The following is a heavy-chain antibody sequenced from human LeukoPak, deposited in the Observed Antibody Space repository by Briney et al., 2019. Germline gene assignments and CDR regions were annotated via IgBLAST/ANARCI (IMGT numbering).Heavy chain of an antibody. D-gene: IGHD3-16*01. Sequence: ASVKVSCKASGYTFTSYAMHWVRPAPGQRLEWMGWINAGNGNTKYSQKFQGRVTMTRNTSISTAYMELSSLRSEDTAVYYCARLGLRGASDYWGQGTLVTVSS. CDR1: GYTFTSYA. CDR3: ARLGLRGASDY. V-gene: IGHV1-3*01. CDR2: INAGNGNT. J-gene: IGHJ4*02.